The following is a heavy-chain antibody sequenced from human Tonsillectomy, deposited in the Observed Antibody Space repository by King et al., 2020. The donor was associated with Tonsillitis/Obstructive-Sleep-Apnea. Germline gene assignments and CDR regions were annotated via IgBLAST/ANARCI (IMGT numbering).Heavy chain of an antibody. Sequence: VQLVESGAEVKKPGSSVKVSCKASGGTFSSYAISWVRQAPGQGLEWMGGIIPIFGTANYAQKFQGRVTITADESTSTAYMELSSLRSEDTAVYYCARAWPAYYDFRSGSEYFQPWGQGTLVTVSS. J-gene: IGHJ1*01. CDR2: IIPIFGTA. V-gene: IGHV1-69*01. CDR1: GGTFSSYA. CDR3: ARAWPAYYDFRSGSEYFQP. D-gene: IGHD3-3*01.